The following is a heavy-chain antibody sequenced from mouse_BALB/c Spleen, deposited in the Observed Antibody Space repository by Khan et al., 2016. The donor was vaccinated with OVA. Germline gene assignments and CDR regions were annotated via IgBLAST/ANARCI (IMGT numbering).Heavy chain of an antibody. CDR2: IWTGGST. CDR3: ARYYGNYGWYFDV. J-gene: IGHJ1*01. D-gene: IGHD2-1*01. V-gene: IGHV2-9*02. Sequence: QVRLKESGPGLVAPSQSLSITCTVSGFSLTSYGVHWVRQPPGKGLECLGVIWTGGSTNYNSALMSRLSISKDNSKSQVFLKVNSLQTDDTAMYYCARYYGNYGWYFDVWGAGTTVTVSS. CDR1: GFSLTSYG.